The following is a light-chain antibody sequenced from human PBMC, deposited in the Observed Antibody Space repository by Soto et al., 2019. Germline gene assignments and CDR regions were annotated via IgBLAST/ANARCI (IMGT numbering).Light chain of an antibody. Sequence: EILLTQSPATLSLSPGERATLSCGASQSVSSCLAWYQKKPGQAPRLLIYDPSNRATGIPARLSGSGSGTDLTITISSIEHEDFEVYYCQQYGSEPLTFGGGTKVDIK. J-gene: IGKJ4*01. CDR3: QQYGSEPLT. CDR2: DPS. CDR1: QSVSSC. V-gene: IGKV3-11*01.